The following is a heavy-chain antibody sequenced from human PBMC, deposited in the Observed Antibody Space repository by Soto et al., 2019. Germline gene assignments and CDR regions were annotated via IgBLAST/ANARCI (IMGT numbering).Heavy chain of an antibody. CDR2: IYNSGTT. CDR1: GDSVNSGTYY. CDR3: TRAKTTMIGPQNY. J-gene: IGHJ4*02. D-gene: IGHD3-22*01. V-gene: IGHV4-61*01. Sequence: QVQLQESGPGLVKPSETLSLTCTVSGDSVNSGTYYWSWIRQPPGKGLEWIGYIYNSGTTKYNPSIKSRVTISVDTSKNQDSLNLRSVTAADTAVYYCTRAKTTMIGPQNYWGQGTLVTVSS.